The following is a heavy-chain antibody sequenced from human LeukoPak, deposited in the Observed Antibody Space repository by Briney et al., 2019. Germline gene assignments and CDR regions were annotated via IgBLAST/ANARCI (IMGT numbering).Heavy chain of an antibody. D-gene: IGHD2-2*01. J-gene: IGHJ4*02. V-gene: IGHV4-34*01. CDR3: ARGHHKLGYCSSTSCRTAFDY. CDR1: GGSFSGYY. Sequence: PSETLSLTCAVYGGSFSGYYWGWIRQPPGKGLEWIGEINHSGSTNYNPSLKSRVTISVDTSKNQFSLKLSSVTAADTAVYYCARGHHKLGYCSSTSCRTAFDYWGQGTLVTVSS. CDR2: INHSGST.